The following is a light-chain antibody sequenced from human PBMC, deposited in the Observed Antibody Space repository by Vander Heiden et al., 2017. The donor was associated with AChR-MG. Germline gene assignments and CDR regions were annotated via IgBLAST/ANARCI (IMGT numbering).Light chain of an antibody. CDR1: QSVSSY. Sequence: DIVLTQSPATLSSSPGDRATLSCRASQSVSSYVAWYQQKPGQAPRLLIYDASNRATGVPARFSGSGSGTDFTLTISSLEPEDFAVYYCQQRSNWPPAFGQGTRLEIK. CDR2: DAS. V-gene: IGKV3-11*01. J-gene: IGKJ5*01. CDR3: QQRSNWPPA.